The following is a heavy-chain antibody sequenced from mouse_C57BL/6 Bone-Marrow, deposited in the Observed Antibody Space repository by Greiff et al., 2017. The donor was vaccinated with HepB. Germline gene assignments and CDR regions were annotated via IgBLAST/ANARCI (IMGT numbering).Heavy chain of an antibody. V-gene: IGHV3-6*01. CDR1: GYSITSGYY. CDR2: ISYDGSN. D-gene: IGHD4-1*01. CDR3: ARRDWDVYYAMDY. Sequence: VQLQQSGPGLVKPSQSLSLTCSVTGYSITSGYYWNWIRQFPGNKLEWMGYISYDGSNNYNPSLKNRISITRDPSKNQFFLKLNSVTTEDTATYYCARRDWDVYYAMDYWGQGTSVTVSS. J-gene: IGHJ4*01.